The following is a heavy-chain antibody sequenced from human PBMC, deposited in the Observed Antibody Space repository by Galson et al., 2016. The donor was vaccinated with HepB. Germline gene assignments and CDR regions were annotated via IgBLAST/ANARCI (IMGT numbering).Heavy chain of an antibody. J-gene: IGHJ4*02. CDR1: EFTVSNNY. CDR3: STLNPASPYFDY. V-gene: IGHV3-53*01. CDR2: IYSGGNT. Sequence: SLRLSCAASEFTVSNNYMSWVRQAPAKGLEWVSLIYSGGNTRYADSVKGRFTISRDNSKNTVYLQMNSLRAEDTAVYYCSTLNPASPYFDYWGQGTLVTVSS.